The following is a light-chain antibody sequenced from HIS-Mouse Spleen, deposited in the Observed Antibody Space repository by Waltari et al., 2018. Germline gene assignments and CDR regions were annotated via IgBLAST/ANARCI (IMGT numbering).Light chain of an antibody. J-gene: IGLJ2*01. CDR2: EDS. CDR1: ALPKKY. CDR3: YSTDSSGNHRV. Sequence: SYELTQPPSVSVSPGQTARITCSGDALPKKYAYWYQRKSGPAPVLVISEDSKRPPRIPERFSGSSSGTMATLTISGAQVEDEADYYCYSTDSSGNHRVFGGGTKLTVL. V-gene: IGLV3-10*01.